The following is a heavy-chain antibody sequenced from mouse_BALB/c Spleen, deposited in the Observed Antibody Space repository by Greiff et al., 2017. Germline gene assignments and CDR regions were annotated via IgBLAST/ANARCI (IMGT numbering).Heavy chain of an antibody. CDR1: GFTFSSYG. Sequence: EVMLVESGGGLVQPGGSLKLSCAASGFTFSSYGMSWVRQTPDKRLELVATINSNGGSTYYPDSVKGRFTISRDNAKNTLYLQMSSLKSEDTAMYYCARYGYYASWFAYWGQGTLVTVSA. CDR3: ARYGYYASWFAY. D-gene: IGHD2-3*01. V-gene: IGHV5-6-3*01. CDR2: INSNGGST. J-gene: IGHJ3*01.